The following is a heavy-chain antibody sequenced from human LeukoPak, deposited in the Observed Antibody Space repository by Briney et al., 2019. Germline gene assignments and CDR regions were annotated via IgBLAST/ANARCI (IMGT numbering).Heavy chain of an antibody. V-gene: IGHV3-30*05. J-gene: IGHJ4*02. Sequence: GRSLRLSCAASGFTFSSYGMHWVRQAPGKGLEWVAVISYDGSNKYYADSVKGRFTISRDNSKNTLYLQMNSLRAEGTAVYYCASLYYDSDIDYWGQGTLVTVSS. CDR3: ASLYYDSDIDY. CDR2: ISYDGSNK. D-gene: IGHD3-22*01. CDR1: GFTFSSYG.